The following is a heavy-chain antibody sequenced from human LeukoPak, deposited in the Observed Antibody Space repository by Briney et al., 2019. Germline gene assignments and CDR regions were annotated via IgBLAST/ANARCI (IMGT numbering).Heavy chain of an antibody. V-gene: IGHV4-59*08. J-gene: IGHJ3*02. CDR2: IYYSGST. CDR1: GGSITRYY. D-gene: IGHD3-16*02. Sequence: SETPSPSRTVSGGSITRYYWSSIRQPPGKGLEWIGYIYYSGSTNYNPSLKSRVTISVDTSKNQFSLKLSSVTAADTAVYYCARRSSYRILNPDAFDIWGQGTMVTVSS. CDR3: ARRSSYRILNPDAFDI.